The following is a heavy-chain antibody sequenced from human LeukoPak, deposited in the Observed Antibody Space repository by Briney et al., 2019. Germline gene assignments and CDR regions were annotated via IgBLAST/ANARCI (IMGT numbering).Heavy chain of an antibody. D-gene: IGHD6-19*01. CDR1: GFTFSSYS. CDR3: AKFNERAVAPRIFDY. J-gene: IGHJ4*02. CDR2: ISSSRSTI. V-gene: IGHV3-48*01. Sequence: PGGSLRLSCAASGFTFSSYSMNWVRQAPGKGLEWVSYISSSRSTIYYADSVKGRFTISRDNAKNSLYLQMNSLRAEDTAVYYCAKFNERAVAPRIFDYWGQGTLVTVSS.